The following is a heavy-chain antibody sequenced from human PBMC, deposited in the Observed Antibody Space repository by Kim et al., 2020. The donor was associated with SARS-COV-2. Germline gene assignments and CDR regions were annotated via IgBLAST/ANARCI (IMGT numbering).Heavy chain of an antibody. V-gene: IGHV3-7*03. D-gene: IGHD3-10*01. J-gene: IGHJ4*02. Sequence: DYGKGRFTISRGNAKNSLYLHMNSLRAEDTAVYYCARAGYYGSGSYLPDYWGQGALVTVSS. CDR3: ARAGYYGSGSYLPDY.